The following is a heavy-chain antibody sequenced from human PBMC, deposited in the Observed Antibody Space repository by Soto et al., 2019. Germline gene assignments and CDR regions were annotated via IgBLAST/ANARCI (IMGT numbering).Heavy chain of an antibody. Sequence: QVQLQQWCAGLLKPSETLSLTCAVYGGSFSDYYWTWIRQPPGKGLEWIGEINHSVSTNCNPSLKSRVTISMDTSRNQFSLKLRSVTAADTAVYSCAPRVTRYYYMDVWGKGTPVTVSS. CDR1: GGSFSDYY. J-gene: IGHJ6*03. CDR2: INHSVST. V-gene: IGHV4-34*01. CDR3: APRVTRYYYMDV. D-gene: IGHD3-16*01.